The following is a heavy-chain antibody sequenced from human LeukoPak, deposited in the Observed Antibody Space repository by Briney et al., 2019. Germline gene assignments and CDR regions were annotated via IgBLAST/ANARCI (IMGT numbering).Heavy chain of an antibody. CDR3: ASSCSSTSCYTGGAAFDI. Sequence: TSETLSLTCTVSGGSISSGDYYWSWIRQPPGKGLEWIGYIYYSGSTFHYNPSLKSRVNISVDTSKNQFSLRLSSVTAVDTAVYYCASSCSSTSCYTGGAAFDIWGQGTMVTVSS. V-gene: IGHV4-30-4*08. J-gene: IGHJ3*02. CDR2: IYYSGST. D-gene: IGHD2-2*02. CDR1: GGSISSGDYY.